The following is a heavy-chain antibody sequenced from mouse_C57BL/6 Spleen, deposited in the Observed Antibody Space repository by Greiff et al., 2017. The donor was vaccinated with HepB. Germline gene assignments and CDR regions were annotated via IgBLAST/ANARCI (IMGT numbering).Heavy chain of an antibody. J-gene: IGHJ2*01. Sequence: EVQLQQSGPELVKPGASVKISCKASGYTFTDYYMNWVKQSHGKSLEWIGDINPNNGGTSYNQKFKGKATLTVDKSSSTAYMELRSLTSEDSAVYYCARWRGYFDYWGQGTTLTVSS. CDR2: INPNNGGT. V-gene: IGHV1-26*01. CDR1: GYTFTDYY. CDR3: ARWRGYFDY.